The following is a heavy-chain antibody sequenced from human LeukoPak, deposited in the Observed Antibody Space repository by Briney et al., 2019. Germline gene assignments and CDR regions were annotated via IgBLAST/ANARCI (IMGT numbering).Heavy chain of an antibody. Sequence: KPSETLSLTCTVSGGSIKGYHWSWIRQPPGKGLEWIGYIYYSGSPKYNPSLKSRVTISVDTSKNQFSLKLSSVTAADTAVYYCARENGGLGDAFDIWGQGTMVTVSS. CDR3: ARENGGLGDAFDI. V-gene: IGHV4-59*12. D-gene: IGHD2-8*01. CDR1: GGSIKGYH. J-gene: IGHJ3*02. CDR2: IYYSGSP.